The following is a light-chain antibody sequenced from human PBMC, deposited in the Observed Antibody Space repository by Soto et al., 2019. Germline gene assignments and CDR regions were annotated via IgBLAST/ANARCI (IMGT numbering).Light chain of an antibody. Sequence: EIVLTQSPGTLSLSPGDRATLSCRASQSVSSNYLAWYQQKPGQVPSLLIYAASGRATGIPDRFSGSGSGTDFTLTISRLEPEDLAVYYCQQYGNAPWTFGQGTKVEIK. CDR2: AAS. CDR1: QSVSSNY. J-gene: IGKJ1*01. V-gene: IGKV3-20*01. CDR3: QQYGNAPWT.